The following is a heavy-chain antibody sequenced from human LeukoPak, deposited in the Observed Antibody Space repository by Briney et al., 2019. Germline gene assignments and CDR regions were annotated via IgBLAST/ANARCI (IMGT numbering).Heavy chain of an antibody. CDR2: ISSSGSTI. CDR1: GFTFSDYY. Sequence: PGGSRRLSCAASGFTFSDYYMSWIRQAPGKGLEWVSYISSSGSTIYYADSVKGRFTISRDNAKNSLYLQMNSLRAEDTALYYCARGYYYDSSGYPGDYWGQGTLVTVSS. D-gene: IGHD3-22*01. J-gene: IGHJ4*02. V-gene: IGHV3-11*01. CDR3: ARGYYYDSSGYPGDY.